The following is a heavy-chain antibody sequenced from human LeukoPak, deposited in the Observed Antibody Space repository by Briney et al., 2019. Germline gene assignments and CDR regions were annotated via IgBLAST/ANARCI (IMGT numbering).Heavy chain of an antibody. CDR3: TTQDSFDF. Sequence: PGGSLRLSCAASGFTSINAWMTWGRQAPGKGLEWVGRIKSKTGGGTTVYAASVKGRFAISRDDSQNTLYLQMNSLKTEDTALYYCTTQDSFDFWGPGTMVTVSS. D-gene: IGHD3-22*01. CDR2: IKSKTGGGTT. J-gene: IGHJ3*01. CDR1: GFTSINAW. V-gene: IGHV3-15*01.